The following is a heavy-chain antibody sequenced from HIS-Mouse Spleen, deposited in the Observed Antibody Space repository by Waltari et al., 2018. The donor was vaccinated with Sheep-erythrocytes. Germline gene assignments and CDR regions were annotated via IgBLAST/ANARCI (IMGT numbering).Heavy chain of an antibody. CDR1: GFSLSNARMG. D-gene: IGHD6-13*01. V-gene: IGHV2-26*01. CDR3: ARITVDQLVDYYYYYGMDV. CDR2: IFSNDEK. Sequence: QVTLKESGPVLVKPTETLTLTCTVSGFSLSNARMGVSWIRQPPGKALEWLAHIFSNDEKSYSTAPKRRLTISKDPSKSQVVLTMTNMDPVDTATYYCARITVDQLVDYYYYYGMDVWGQGTTVTVSS. J-gene: IGHJ6*02.